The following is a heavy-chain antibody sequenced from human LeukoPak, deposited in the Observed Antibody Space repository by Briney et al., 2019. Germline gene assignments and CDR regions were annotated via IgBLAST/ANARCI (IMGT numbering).Heavy chain of an antibody. CDR2: ISWNSGSI. D-gene: IGHD1-20*01. J-gene: IGHJ5*02. Sequence: GGSLRLTCAASGFTFDDYAMHWVRQAPGKGLEWVSGISWNSGSIGYADSEKGRFTISRDNAKNSLYLQMNSLRAEDTALYYCAKDRQMSITGSFDPWGQGTLVTVSS. CDR3: AKDRQMSITGSFDP. CDR1: GFTFDDYA. V-gene: IGHV3-9*01.